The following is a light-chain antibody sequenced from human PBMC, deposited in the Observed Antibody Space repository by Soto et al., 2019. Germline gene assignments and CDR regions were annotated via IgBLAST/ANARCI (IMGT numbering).Light chain of an antibody. CDR3: SSYAGSNTYVV. Sequence: QSALTQPASVSGSPGQSITISCTGTSSDVGSYNLVSWYQQHPGKAPKLMIYEDTKRPSGVSNRFSGSKSGNTASLTIPGLQAEDEADYYCSSYAGSNTYVVFGGGTKVTVL. V-gene: IGLV2-23*01. J-gene: IGLJ2*01. CDR2: EDT. CDR1: SSDVGSYNL.